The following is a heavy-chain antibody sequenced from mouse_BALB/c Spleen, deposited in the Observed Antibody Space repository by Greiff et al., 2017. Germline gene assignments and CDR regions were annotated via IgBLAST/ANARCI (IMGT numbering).Heavy chain of an antibody. J-gene: IGHJ2*01. CDR3: ARKGETDYFDY. Sequence: VQLVESGAELVRPGSSVKISCKASGYAFSSYWMNWVKQRPGQGLEWIGQIYPGDGDTNYNGKFKGKATLTADKSSSTAYMQLSSLTSEDSAVYFCARKGETDYFDYWGQGTTLTVSS. CDR2: IYPGDGDT. V-gene: IGHV1-80*01. CDR1: GYAFSSYW.